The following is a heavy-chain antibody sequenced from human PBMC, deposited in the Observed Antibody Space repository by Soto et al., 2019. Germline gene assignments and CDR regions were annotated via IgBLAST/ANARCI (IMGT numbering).Heavy chain of an antibody. CDR2: ISGSGGST. CDR1: GFTFSSYA. J-gene: IGHJ3*02. CDR3: AREGESGNYYLQAFDI. D-gene: IGHD1-26*01. Sequence: PGGSLRLSCAASGFTFSSYAMSWVRQAPGKGLEWVSAISGSGGSTYYADSVKGRFTISRDNSKNTLYLQMNSLRAEDTAVYYCAREGESGNYYLQAFDIWGQGTMVTVSS. V-gene: IGHV3-23*01.